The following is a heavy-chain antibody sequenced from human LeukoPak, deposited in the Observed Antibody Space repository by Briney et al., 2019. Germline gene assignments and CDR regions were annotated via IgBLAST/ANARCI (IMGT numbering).Heavy chain of an antibody. J-gene: IGHJ5*02. CDR3: VIDLGDYNDL. CDR1: GITFSSYW. Sequence: LTGGSLRLSCAVSGITFSSYWMHWVRQDPGRGLLWVSRINTQGTYTNYADSVKGRFTISRDNAKNTLYLQMSSLRADDTAVYYCVIDLGDYNDLWGQGTLVSVSS. D-gene: IGHD4-17*01. CDR2: INTQGTYT. V-gene: IGHV3-74*01.